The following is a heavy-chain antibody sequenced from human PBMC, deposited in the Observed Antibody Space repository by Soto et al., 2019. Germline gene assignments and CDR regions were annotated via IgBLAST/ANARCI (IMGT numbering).Heavy chain of an antibody. D-gene: IGHD2-2*01. CDR1: GYTFTKYY. V-gene: IGHV1-46*01. CDR2: INPSGGTT. J-gene: IGHJ6*02. Sequence: GASVKVSCKASGYTFTKYYGYWVRQAPGQGLEWMGLINPSGGTTSYAQKFQGRLTMTSDTSTSTVDMELSSLRFEDTAVYYCARADVILEXPAAVMGEENYYNGMDVWGQGTTVTVSS. CDR3: ARADVILEXPAAVMGEENYYNGMDV.